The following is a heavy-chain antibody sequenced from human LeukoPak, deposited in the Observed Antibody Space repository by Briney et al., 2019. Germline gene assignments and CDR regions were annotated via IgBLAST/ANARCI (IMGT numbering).Heavy chain of an antibody. Sequence: SETLSLTCTVSGGSTSSDHWSWIRQPPEKGLEWIGGISYRGSTNYNPSLKSRDTISVEASKKHSSLQRTSVTAADTGIYYSARGRGLGVITPYSDSGGEGPLVTVSS. J-gene: IGHJ4*02. CDR3: ARGRGLGVITPYSDS. CDR1: GGSTSSDH. CDR2: ISYRGST. D-gene: IGHD3-16*02. V-gene: IGHV4-59*08.